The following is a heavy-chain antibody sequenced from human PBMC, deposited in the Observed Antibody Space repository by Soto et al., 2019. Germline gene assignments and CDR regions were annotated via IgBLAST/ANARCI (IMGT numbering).Heavy chain of an antibody. V-gene: IGHV4-34*01. D-gene: IGHD6-13*01. Sequence: SETLSLTCAVYGGSFSGYYWSWIRQRPGKGLEWIGEINHSGSTNYNPSLKSRVTISVDTSKNQFSLKLSSVTAADTAVYYCARMSRIAAAGRGGDYYYYYGMDVWGQGTTVTVSS. CDR3: ARMSRIAAAGRGGDYYYYYGMDV. CDR2: INHSGST. CDR1: GGSFSGYY. J-gene: IGHJ6*02.